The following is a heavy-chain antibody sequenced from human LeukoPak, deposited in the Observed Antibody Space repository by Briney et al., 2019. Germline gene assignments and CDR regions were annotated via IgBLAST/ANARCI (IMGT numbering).Heavy chain of an antibody. D-gene: IGHD6-13*01. CDR1: GFTFSSYA. CDR3: AKEGYSSSWVDYYYYYGMDV. J-gene: IGHJ6*02. V-gene: IGHV3-23*01. Sequence: GGSLRLSCAASGFTFSSYAMSWVRQAPGKGLEWVSAISGSGGSTYYADSVKGRFTISRDNSKNTLYLQMNSLRAEDTAVYYCAKEGYSSSWVDYYYYYGMDVWGQGTTITVSS. CDR2: ISGSGGST.